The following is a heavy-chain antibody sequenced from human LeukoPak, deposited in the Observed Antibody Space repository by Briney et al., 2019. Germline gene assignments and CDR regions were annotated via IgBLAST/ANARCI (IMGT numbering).Heavy chain of an antibody. D-gene: IGHD5-18*01. CDR2: INPNSGGT. Sequence: ASVKVSCKASGYTFTGYYMHWVRQAPGQGLEWMGWINPNSGGTNYAQKFQGRVTMTRDTSISTAYMELSRLRSEDTAVYYCARDDGSYGPGSWNWFDPWGQGTLVTVSS. CDR1: GYTFTGYY. V-gene: IGHV1-2*02. CDR3: ARDDGSYGPGSWNWFDP. J-gene: IGHJ5*02.